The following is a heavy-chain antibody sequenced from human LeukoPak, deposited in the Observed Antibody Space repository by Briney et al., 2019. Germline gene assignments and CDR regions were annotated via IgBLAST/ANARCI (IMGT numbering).Heavy chain of an antibody. J-gene: IGHJ6*02. Sequence: SETLSLTCAVYGGSFSGYYWSWIRQPPGKGLEWIGEINHSGSTNYNPSLKSRVTISVDTSKNQFSLKLSSVTAADTAVYYCAGSIYCGSYRRAYYYYYGMDVWGQGTTVTVSS. CDR2: INHSGST. CDR3: AGSIYCGSYRRAYYYYYGMDV. D-gene: IGHD1-26*01. CDR1: GGSFSGYY. V-gene: IGHV4-34*01.